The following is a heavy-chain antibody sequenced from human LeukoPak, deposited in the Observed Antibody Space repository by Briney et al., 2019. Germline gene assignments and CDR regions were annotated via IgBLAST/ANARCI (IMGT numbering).Heavy chain of an antibody. J-gene: IGHJ4*02. CDR3: ARALYYYGSGSPLPFDY. V-gene: IGHV3-21*01. D-gene: IGHD3-10*01. CDR2: ISSSSSYI. CDR1: GFTFSSYS. Sequence: RTGGSLRLSCAASGFTFSSYSMNWVRQAPGKGLEWVSSISSSSSYIYYADSVKGRFTISRDNAKNSLYLQMNSLRAEDTAVYYCARALYYYGSGSPLPFDYWGQGALVTVSS.